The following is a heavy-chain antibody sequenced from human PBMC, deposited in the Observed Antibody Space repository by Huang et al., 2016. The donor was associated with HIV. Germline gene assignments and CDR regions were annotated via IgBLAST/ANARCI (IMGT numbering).Heavy chain of an antibody. CDR1: GYIFSNYW. J-gene: IGHJ4*02. V-gene: IGHV5-51*03. CDR2: VDPGNSDT. CDR3: ATTDASLATSFDH. Sequence: EVQLEQSGAEVKKPGESLKISCKASGYIFSNYWIGWVRQVPGKGLEWMGFVDPGNSDTRYGPSCYGRVTVSVDKSIATAYLQWSSLRPSDTARYYCATTDASLATSFDHWGRGTMLTVSS.